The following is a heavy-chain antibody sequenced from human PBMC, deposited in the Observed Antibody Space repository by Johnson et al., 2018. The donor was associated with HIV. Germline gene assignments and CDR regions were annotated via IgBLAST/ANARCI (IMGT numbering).Heavy chain of an antibody. CDR2: ISYDGSNK. Sequence: QVQLVESGGGLVQPGGSLRLSCAASGFTVTSHYMSWVRQAPGMGLEWVAVISYDGSNKYYADSVKGRFTISRDNSKNTLYLQMNSLRAEDTAVYYCARDNGAVAGPEGAFDIWGQGTMVTVSS. CDR3: ARDNGAVAGPEGAFDI. D-gene: IGHD6-19*01. V-gene: IGHV3-30*01. J-gene: IGHJ3*02. CDR1: GFTVTSHY.